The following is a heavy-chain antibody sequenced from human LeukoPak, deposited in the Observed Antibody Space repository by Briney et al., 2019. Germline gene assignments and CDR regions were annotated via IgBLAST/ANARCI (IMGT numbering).Heavy chain of an antibody. CDR2: ISYDGSNK. CDR1: GFTFSSYG. D-gene: IGHD2-8*02. Sequence: PGGSLRLSCAASGFTFSSYGMHWVRQAPGKGLEWVAVISYDGSNKYYADSVKGRFTISRDNSKSTLYLQMNSLRAEDTAVYYCAKALTRVTGDYWGQGTLVTVSS. CDR3: AKALTRVTGDY. J-gene: IGHJ4*02. V-gene: IGHV3-30*18.